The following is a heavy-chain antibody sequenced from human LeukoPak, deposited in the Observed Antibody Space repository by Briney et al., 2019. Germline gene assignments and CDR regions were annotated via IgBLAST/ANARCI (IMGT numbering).Heavy chain of an antibody. V-gene: IGHV1-2*02. CDR1: GYTFTGYY. D-gene: IGHD1-1*01. Sequence: ASVKVSCKASGYTFTGYYMHWVRQAPGQRLEWMGWINPNSGGTNYAQKFQGRVTMTRDTSISTAYMELSRLRSDDTAVYYCARDNWNDNSYYYYMDVWGKGTTVTISS. CDR2: INPNSGGT. CDR3: ARDNWNDNSYYYYMDV. J-gene: IGHJ6*03.